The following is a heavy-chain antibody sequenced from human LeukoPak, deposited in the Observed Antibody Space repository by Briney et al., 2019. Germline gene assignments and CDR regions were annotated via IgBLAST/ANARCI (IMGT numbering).Heavy chain of an antibody. CDR1: GYTFTGYY. D-gene: IGHD2-15*01. CDR3: ARRPYCSGGSCYFTGFFWFDP. Sequence: ASVKVSCKASGYTFTGYYMHWVRQAPGQGLEWMGWINPNSGGTNYAQKFQGRVTMTRDTSISTAYMELSRLRSDDTAVYYCARRPYCSGGSCYFTGFFWFDPWGQGTLVTVSS. V-gene: IGHV1-2*02. J-gene: IGHJ5*02. CDR2: INPNSGGT.